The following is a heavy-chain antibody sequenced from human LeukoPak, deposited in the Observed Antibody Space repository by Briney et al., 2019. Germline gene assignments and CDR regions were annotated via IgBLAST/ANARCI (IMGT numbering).Heavy chain of an antibody. CDR1: GFTFSSYD. D-gene: IGHD2-15*01. CDR3: VRGSYCSGGACSPVGAFDI. V-gene: IGHV3-13*01. J-gene: IGHJ3*02. CDR2: IGIVGDT. Sequence: GGSLRLSCAASGFTFSSYDMHWVRQAPGKGLEWVSDIGIVGDTYYPGSIKGRFTFSREDAKNSLFLQMNGLRVGDTAVYYCVRGSYCSGGACSPVGAFDIWGQGTVVTVSS.